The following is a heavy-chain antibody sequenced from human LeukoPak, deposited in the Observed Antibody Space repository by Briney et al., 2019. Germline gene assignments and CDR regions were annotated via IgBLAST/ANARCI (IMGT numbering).Heavy chain of an antibody. CDR1: GGSFSGYY. Sequence: PSETLSLTCAVYGGSFSGYYWSWIRQPPGKGLEWIGEINHSGSTNYNPSLKSRVTISVDTSKNQFSLKLSSVTAADTAVYYCARPRRITMVRGVIKSSWFDPWGQGTLVTVSS. D-gene: IGHD3-10*01. CDR3: ARPRRITMVRGVIKSSWFDP. J-gene: IGHJ5*02. CDR2: INHSGST. V-gene: IGHV4-34*01.